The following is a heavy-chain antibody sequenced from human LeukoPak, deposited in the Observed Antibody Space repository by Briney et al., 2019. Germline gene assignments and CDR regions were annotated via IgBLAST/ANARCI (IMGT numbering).Heavy chain of an antibody. V-gene: IGHV4-59*01. Sequence: SETLSLTCTVSGGSISSYYWSWLRQPPGKGLEWIGYIYYSGSTNYNPSLTSRVTISVDTSKNQFSLKLSSVTAADTAVYYCARDLGIVASYGMDVWGQGTTVTVSS. D-gene: IGHD1-26*01. J-gene: IGHJ6*02. CDR2: IYYSGST. CDR1: GGSISSYY. CDR3: ARDLGIVASYGMDV.